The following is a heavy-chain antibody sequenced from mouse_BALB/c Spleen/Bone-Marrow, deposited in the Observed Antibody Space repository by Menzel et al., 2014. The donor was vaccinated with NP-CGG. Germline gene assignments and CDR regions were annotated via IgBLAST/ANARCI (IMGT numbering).Heavy chain of an antibody. CDR3: ASTGCFFDY. V-gene: IGHV5-9-1*01. CDR1: GFTFSSYA. D-gene: IGHD4-1*01. J-gene: IGHJ2*01. Sequence: EVKVVESGGGLVKPGGSLKLSCAASGFTFSSYAMSWVRQTPEKRLEWVATISSGGNYTYYPDSVKGRFTISRDNAKNTLYLQMSSLRSEDTAMYYCASTGCFFDYWGQCTTLTVSS. CDR2: ISSGGNYT.